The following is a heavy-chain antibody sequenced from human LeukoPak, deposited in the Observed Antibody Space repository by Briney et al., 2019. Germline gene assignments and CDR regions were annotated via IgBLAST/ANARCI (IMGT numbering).Heavy chain of an antibody. J-gene: IGHJ4*02. Sequence: GASVKVSCKASGGTFSGYAISWVRQAPGQGLEWMGGIIPIFGTANYAQKFQGRVTITADESTSTAYMELSSLRSEDTAVYYCARGELWFGELPKSLDYWGQGTLVTVSS. V-gene: IGHV1-69*13. CDR3: ARGELWFGELPKSLDY. CDR2: IIPIFGTA. CDR1: GGTFSGYA. D-gene: IGHD3-10*01.